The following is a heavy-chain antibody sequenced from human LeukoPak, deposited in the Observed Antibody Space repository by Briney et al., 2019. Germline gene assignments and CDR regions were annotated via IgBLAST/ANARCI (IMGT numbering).Heavy chain of an antibody. J-gene: IGHJ4*02. V-gene: IGHV3-23*01. Sequence: GGSLRLSCAASGFTFSRGMSWVRQAPGKGLEWVSSLSTETDNTYYAVSVKGRFTISRDISKNSLYLQMNSLRGEDTAVYYCARSPGGWFHDHWGQGTLVAVSS. D-gene: IGHD6-19*01. CDR3: ARSPGGWFHDH. CDR1: GFTFSRG. CDR2: LSTETDNT.